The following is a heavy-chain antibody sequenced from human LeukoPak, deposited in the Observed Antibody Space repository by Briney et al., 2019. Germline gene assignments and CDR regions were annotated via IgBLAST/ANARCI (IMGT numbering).Heavy chain of an antibody. Sequence: ESGPTLVNPTQTLTLTCTFSGFSLSTSGMCVSWIRQPPGEALEWLALIDWNDDKYYSTSLKTRLTISKDTSKNQVVITMTNMDPVDTATYYCARITTVTTSCDFWGQGTLVTVSS. D-gene: IGHD4-17*01. CDR1: GFSLSTSGMC. CDR3: ARITTVTTSCDF. V-gene: IGHV2-70*01. J-gene: IGHJ4*02. CDR2: IDWNDDK.